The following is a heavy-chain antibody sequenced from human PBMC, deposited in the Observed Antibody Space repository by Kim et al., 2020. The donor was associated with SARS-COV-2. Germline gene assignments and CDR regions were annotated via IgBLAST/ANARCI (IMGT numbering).Heavy chain of an antibody. D-gene: IGHD3-16*01. CDR2: IYWKSNSI. J-gene: IGHJ4*02. CDR3: IQDGVPGGADY. CDR1: GFTFHNYA. V-gene: IGHV3-9*01. Sequence: GGSLRLSCVASGFTFHNYALHWVRQAAGKGLEWVSGIYWKSNSIEYADSVKGRFSMSRDDAKNSVYLQMNSLRTEDTALYYCIQDGVPGGADYWVQVAL.